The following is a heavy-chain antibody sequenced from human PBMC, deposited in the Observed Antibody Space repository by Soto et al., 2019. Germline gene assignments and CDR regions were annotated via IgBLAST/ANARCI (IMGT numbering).Heavy chain of an antibody. V-gene: IGHV3-73*01. Sequence: GGPLRLSCAALGLTFSDSAIHWVRQASGKGLEWVGRIRSKTNNYATTYAASVKGRFTISRDDSKNLLFLQMNSLTSEDTAVYYCARGGGIVVVTAPYDHWGQGTLVTVSS. J-gene: IGHJ4*02. CDR1: GLTFSDSA. D-gene: IGHD2-21*02. CDR3: ARGGGIVVVTAPYDH. CDR2: IRSKTNNYAT.